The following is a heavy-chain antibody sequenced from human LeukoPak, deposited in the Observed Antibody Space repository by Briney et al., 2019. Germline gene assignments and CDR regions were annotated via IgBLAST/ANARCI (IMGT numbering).Heavy chain of an antibody. CDR3: ARGRVIGVEAAAFDF. J-gene: IGHJ4*02. D-gene: IGHD6-13*01. Sequence: PSETLSLTCVVYGGSFSGFHWTWIRQPPGEGLEWIGEINHSGSTNYNPSLKSRVTISVDTSKNQSSLKLISVTAADTAVYCCARGRVIGVEAAAFDFWGQGTLVTVSS. V-gene: IGHV4-34*01. CDR1: GGSFSGFH. CDR2: INHSGST.